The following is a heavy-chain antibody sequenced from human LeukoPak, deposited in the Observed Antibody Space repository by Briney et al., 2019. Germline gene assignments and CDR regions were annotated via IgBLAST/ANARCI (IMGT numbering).Heavy chain of an antibody. V-gene: IGHV1-18*01. D-gene: IGHD4-11*01. CDR1: GYTFTSYG. J-gene: IGHJ3*02. CDR2: ISAYNGNT. CDR3: ARDFTSQFLDAFDI. Sequence: GASVKVSCKASGYTFTSYGISWVRQAPGQGLEWMGWISAYNGNTNYAQKLQGRVTMTTDTSTSTACMELRSLRSDDTAVYYCARDFTSQFLDAFDIWGQGTMVTVSS.